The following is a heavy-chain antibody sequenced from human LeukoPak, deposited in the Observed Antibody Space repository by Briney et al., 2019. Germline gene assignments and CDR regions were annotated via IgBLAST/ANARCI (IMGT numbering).Heavy chain of an antibody. V-gene: IGHV3-48*03. Sequence: GGSLRLSCAASGFTFSSYEMSWVRQAPGKGLEWVSYISSSGSTIYYADSVKGRFTISRDNSKNTLYLQMNSLRAEDTAMYYCAKDRKAVAGYFQHWGQGTLVTVSS. CDR3: AKDRKAVAGYFQH. J-gene: IGHJ1*01. CDR2: ISSSGSTI. D-gene: IGHD6-19*01. CDR1: GFTFSSYE.